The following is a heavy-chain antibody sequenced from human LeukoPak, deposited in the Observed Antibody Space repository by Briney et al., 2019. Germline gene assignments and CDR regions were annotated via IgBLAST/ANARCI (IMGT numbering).Heavy chain of an antibody. CDR3: ARSSTVTNPYYYYGMDV. CDR1: GYTFTGHY. J-gene: IGHJ6*02. V-gene: IGHV1-2*02. CDR2: INPNRGDT. Sequence: GASVKVPCKASGYTFTGHYMHWVRQAPGQGLEWMGWINPNRGDTNYAQKFQDSVTMTRDTSSSTAYMELRRLTSDDTAVYYCARSSTVTNPYYYYGMDVWGQGTTVTVSS. D-gene: IGHD4-17*01.